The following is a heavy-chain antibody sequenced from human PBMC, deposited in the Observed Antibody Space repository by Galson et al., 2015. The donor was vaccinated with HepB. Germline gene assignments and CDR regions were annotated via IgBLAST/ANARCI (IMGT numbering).Heavy chain of an antibody. CDR2: IIPIFGTA. V-gene: IGHV1-69*13. J-gene: IGHJ6*02. CDR1: GGTFSSYA. Sequence: SVKVSCKASGGTFSSYAISWVRQAPGQGLEWMGGIIPIFGTANYAQKSQGRVTITADESTSTAYMELSSLRSEDTAVYYCARALSLEGLELRPQDYYYGMDVWGQGTTVTVSS. D-gene: IGHD1-7*01. CDR3: ARALSLEGLELRPQDYYYGMDV.